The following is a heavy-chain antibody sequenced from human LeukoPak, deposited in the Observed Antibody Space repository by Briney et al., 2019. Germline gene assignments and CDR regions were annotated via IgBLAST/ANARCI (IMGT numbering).Heavy chain of an antibody. CDR3: ARPTTAAVAGTAQDWFDP. Sequence: ASVKVSCKASGYIFTAYYIHWVRQASGQGLEWMGWINPNSGGTNYAQKFQGGVTMTRDTSISTAYMEVSRLTADDTAVYYCARPTTAAVAGTAQDWFDPWGQGTLVTVSS. J-gene: IGHJ5*02. CDR2: INPNSGGT. V-gene: IGHV1-2*02. CDR1: GYIFTAYY. D-gene: IGHD6-19*01.